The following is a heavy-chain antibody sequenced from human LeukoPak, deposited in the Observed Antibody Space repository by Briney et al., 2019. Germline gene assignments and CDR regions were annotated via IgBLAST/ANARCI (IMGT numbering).Heavy chain of an antibody. CDR3: AKQWVDC. Sequence: GGSLRLSCAASGFTFSNCAMNWVRQAPGKGLEWVSSISESGDTTHYADSVKGRFTISRDNAQNTLYLQMNTLRAEDTALYYCAKQWVDCWGQGTLVTVSS. D-gene: IGHD1-26*01. V-gene: IGHV3-23*01. CDR1: GFTFSNCA. CDR2: ISESGDTT. J-gene: IGHJ4*02.